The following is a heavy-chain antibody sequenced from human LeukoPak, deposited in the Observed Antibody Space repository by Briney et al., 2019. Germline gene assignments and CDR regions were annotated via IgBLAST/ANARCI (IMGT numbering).Heavy chain of an antibody. D-gene: IGHD2-2*02. CDR3: ARDTHCSSTSCYTDY. V-gene: IGHV3-7*01. CDR1: GFTFSSYW. CDR2: IKQDGSEK. Sequence: AGGSLRLSCAASGFTFSSYWMSWVRQAPGKGLEWVANIKQDGSEKYYVDSVKGRFTISRDNAKNSLYLQMNSLRAEDTAVYYCARDTHCSSTSCYTDYWAQGTLVTVSS. J-gene: IGHJ4*02.